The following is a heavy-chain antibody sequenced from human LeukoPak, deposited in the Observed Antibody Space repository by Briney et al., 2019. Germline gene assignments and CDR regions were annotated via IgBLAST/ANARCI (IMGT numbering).Heavy chain of an antibody. J-gene: IGHJ4*02. CDR3: AKDGGRDWGSNYFDY. V-gene: IGHV3-43*01. D-gene: IGHD7-27*01. Sequence: SGGSLRLSCAASGFTFDDYTMHWVRQAPGKGLEWVSLISWDGGSTYYADSVKGRFTISRDNSKNSLCLQMNSLRTEDTALYYCAKDGGRDWGSNYFDYWGQGTLVTVSS. CDR1: GFTFDDYT. CDR2: ISWDGGST.